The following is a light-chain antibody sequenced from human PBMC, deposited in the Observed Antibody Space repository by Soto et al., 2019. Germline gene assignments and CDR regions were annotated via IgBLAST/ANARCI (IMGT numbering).Light chain of an antibody. V-gene: IGKV1-5*03. CDR1: QNIGSW. CDR2: KAA. J-gene: IGKJ1*01. Sequence: DIQMNQAPSTLSASVGDRVTVTCRASQNIGSWLAWYQQNPGKPPNLLIYKAATLENGVPSSFSGTGSGTEFTLTITSLQPDDFATYSCQQYSPYSARTFVQGTKVEVK. CDR3: QQYSPYSART.